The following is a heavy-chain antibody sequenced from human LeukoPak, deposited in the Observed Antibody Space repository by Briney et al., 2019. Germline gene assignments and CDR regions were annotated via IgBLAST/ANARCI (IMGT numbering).Heavy chain of an antibody. V-gene: IGHV3-11*01. CDR1: GFTFSDYY. D-gene: IGHD3-3*01. J-gene: IGHJ4*02. CDR3: ARDRLRIFVAVTYMFDY. CDR2: ISSSGSTI. Sequence: PGGSLRLSCAASGFTFSDYYMSWIRQAPGKGLGWVSYISSSGSTIYYADSVKGRFTISRDNAKNSLYLQMNSLRAEDTAVYYCARDRLRIFVAVTYMFDYWGQGTLVTVSS.